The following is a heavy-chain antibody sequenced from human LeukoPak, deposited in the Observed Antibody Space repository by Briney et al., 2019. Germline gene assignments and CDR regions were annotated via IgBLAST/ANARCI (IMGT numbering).Heavy chain of an antibody. CDR3: ARVAAAGFYFDY. CDR2: INHSGST. CDR1: GGSFSGYY. J-gene: IGHJ4*02. D-gene: IGHD6-13*01. V-gene: IGHV4-34*01. Sequence: KPSETLSLTCAVYGGSFSGYYWSWIRQPPGKGLEWIGEINHSGSTNYNPSLKSRVTISVGTSKNQFSLKLSSVTAADTAVYYCARVAAAGFYFDYWGQGTLVTVSS.